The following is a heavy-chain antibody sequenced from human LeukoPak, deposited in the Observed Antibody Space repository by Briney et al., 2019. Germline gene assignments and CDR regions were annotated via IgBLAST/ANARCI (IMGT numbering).Heavy chain of an antibody. J-gene: IGHJ4*02. V-gene: IGHV1-2*02. Sequence: GASVKVSCKASGYTFTGYYMHWVRQAPGQGLEWMGWINPNSGGTNYAQKFQGRVTMTRDTSISTAYMELSRLRSDDTAVYYCARGIEVLRFLEWLSNFDYWGQGTLVTVSS. CDR2: INPNSGGT. D-gene: IGHD3-3*01. CDR1: GYTFTGYY. CDR3: ARGIEVLRFLEWLSNFDY.